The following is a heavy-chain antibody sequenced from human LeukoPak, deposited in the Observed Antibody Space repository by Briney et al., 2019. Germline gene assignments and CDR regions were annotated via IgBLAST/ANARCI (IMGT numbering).Heavy chain of an antibody. V-gene: IGHV3-23*01. CDR2: ISGSGGST. Sequence: GGSLRLSCAASGFTLSNAWMNWVRQAPGKGLEWVSAISGSGGSTYYADSVKGRFTISRDNSKNTLYLQMNSLRAEDTAVYYCAKDFDYYGSGSYGDYWGQGTLVTVSS. CDR1: GFTLSNAW. J-gene: IGHJ4*02. D-gene: IGHD3-10*01. CDR3: AKDFDYYGSGSYGDY.